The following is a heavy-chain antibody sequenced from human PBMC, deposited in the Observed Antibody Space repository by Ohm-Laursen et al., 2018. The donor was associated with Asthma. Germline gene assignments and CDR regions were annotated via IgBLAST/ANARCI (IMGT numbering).Heavy chain of an antibody. D-gene: IGHD5-24*01. Sequence: SLRLSCSASGFSFSINGMHWVRQAPGKGLEWVALIWFDGSKKYYADSVKGRFTISRDNSKNTLYLQMNSLRAEDTAVYYCAKDRDGYNYGHDYWGQGTLVTVSS. CDR2: IWFDGSKK. CDR1: GFSFSING. CDR3: AKDRDGYNYGHDY. J-gene: IGHJ4*02. V-gene: IGHV3-33*06.